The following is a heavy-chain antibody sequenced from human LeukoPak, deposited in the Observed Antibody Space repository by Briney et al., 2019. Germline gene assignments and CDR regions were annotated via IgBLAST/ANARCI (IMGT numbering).Heavy chain of an antibody. CDR3: ARRPTSYSSSWYYYYYYGMDV. D-gene: IGHD6-13*01. CDR2: IYYSGST. V-gene: IGHV4-39*01. Sequence: SETLSLTCTVSGGSISSSSYYWGWIRQPPGKGLEWIGSIYYSGSTYYIPSLKSRVTISVDTSKNQFSLKLSSVTAADTAVYYCARRPTSYSSSWYYYYYYGMDVWGQGTTVTVSS. CDR1: GGSISSSSYY. J-gene: IGHJ6*02.